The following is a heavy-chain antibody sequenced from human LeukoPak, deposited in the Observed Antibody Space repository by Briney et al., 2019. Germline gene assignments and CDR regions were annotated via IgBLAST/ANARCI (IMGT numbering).Heavy chain of an antibody. CDR1: GSRFTSYW. J-gene: IGHJ3*02. CDR3: ARLGTYDILTGYLGAFDI. Sequence: GESLKISYKGSGSRFTSYWIGWGRPMPGKGLGWMGIIYPGDSDTRYSPSFQGEVTISADKSISTAYLQWSSLKASDTAMYYCARLGTYDILTGYLGAFDIWGQGTMVTVSS. V-gene: IGHV5-51*01. D-gene: IGHD3-9*01. CDR2: IYPGDSDT.